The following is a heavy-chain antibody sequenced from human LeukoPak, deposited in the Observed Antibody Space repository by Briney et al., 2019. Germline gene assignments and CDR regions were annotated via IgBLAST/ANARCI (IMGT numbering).Heavy chain of an antibody. CDR2: SGSGSST. D-gene: IGHD3-22*01. CDR3: ATDSSGYYRNYYFDS. J-gene: IGHJ4*02. CDR1: GFTFSSYA. Sequence: GGSLRLSCAASGFTFSSYAMTWVRQAPGKGLEWVSSSGSGSSTYYADSVKGRVTISRDNFKNTLYLQMNSLRAEDTAVYYCATDSSGYYRNYYFDSWGQGTLVSVSS. V-gene: IGHV3-23*01.